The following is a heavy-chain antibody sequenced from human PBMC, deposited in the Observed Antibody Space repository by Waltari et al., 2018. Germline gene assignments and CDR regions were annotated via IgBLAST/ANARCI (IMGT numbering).Heavy chain of an antibody. Sequence: EVQLVESGGGLVKPGGSLRLSCSASGFTFSSHSMNRVRQAPGKGLEWVSSSSSSSSYIYYADSVKGRFTISRDNAKNSLYLQMNSLRAEDTAVYYCARAPLNGYQLSHMDVWGKGTTVTVSS. CDR1: GFTFSSHS. CDR2: SSSSSSYI. J-gene: IGHJ6*03. D-gene: IGHD2-2*01. V-gene: IGHV3-21*01. CDR3: ARAPLNGYQLSHMDV.